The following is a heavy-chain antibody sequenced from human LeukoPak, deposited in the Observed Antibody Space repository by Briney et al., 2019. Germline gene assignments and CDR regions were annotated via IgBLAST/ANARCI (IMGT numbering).Heavy chain of an antibody. CDR1: GFTFSDYY. CDR2: ISSSGSTI. D-gene: IGHD3-22*01. CDR3: ARDRTYYYDSSGYYTPGY. J-gene: IGHJ4*02. Sequence: GGSLRLSCAASGFTFSDYYMSWIRQAPGKGLEWVSYISSSGSTIYYADSVKGRFTISRDNAKNSLYLQMNSLRAEDTAVYYCARDRTYYYDSSGYYTPGYWGQGTLVTVSS. V-gene: IGHV3-11*01.